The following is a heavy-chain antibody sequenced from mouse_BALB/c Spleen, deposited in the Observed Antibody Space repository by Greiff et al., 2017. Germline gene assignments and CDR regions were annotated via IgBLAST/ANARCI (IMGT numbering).Heavy chain of an antibody. D-gene: IGHD2-3*01. Sequence: ESGPSLVKPSQTLSFTCSVTGDSITSGYWNWIRKFPGNKLEYMGYISYSGSTYYNPSLKSRISITRDTSKNQYYLQLNSVTTEVTATYYCARYDGYYVEFACWGQGTLVTVSA. CDR3: ARYDGYYVEFAC. CDR2: ISYSGST. V-gene: IGHV3-8*02. J-gene: IGHJ3*01. CDR1: GDSITSGY.